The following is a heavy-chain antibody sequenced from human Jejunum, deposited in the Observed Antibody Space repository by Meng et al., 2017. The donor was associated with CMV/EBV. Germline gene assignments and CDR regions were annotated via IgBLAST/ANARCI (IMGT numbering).Heavy chain of an antibody. V-gene: IGHV1-46*01. J-gene: IGHJ4*02. D-gene: IGHD1-26*01. CDR3: ARMGWDLQNHYFDY. CDR2: ITATDGTT. CDR1: GYTFTGYY. Sequence: GYTFTGYYMHWGRQAPGQGLEWMGLITATDGTTMYTQKFQGRVSMTRDTSTSTVYMELSSLRSEDTAVYYCARMGWDLQNHYFDYWGQGTLVTVSS.